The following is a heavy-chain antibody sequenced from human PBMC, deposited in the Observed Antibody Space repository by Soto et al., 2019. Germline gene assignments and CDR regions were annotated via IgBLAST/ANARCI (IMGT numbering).Heavy chain of an antibody. CDR1: GFTVSSNY. Sequence: EVQLVESGGGLVQPGGSLRLSCAASGFTVSSNYMSWVRQAPGKGLEWVSVIYSGGSTYYADSVKGRFTISRDNSKNTLYLQMNSLRAEDTAVYYCARDDYYGSGSYHDYWGQGTLVTVSS. J-gene: IGHJ4*02. V-gene: IGHV3-66*01. CDR3: ARDDYYGSGSYHDY. D-gene: IGHD3-10*01. CDR2: IYSGGST.